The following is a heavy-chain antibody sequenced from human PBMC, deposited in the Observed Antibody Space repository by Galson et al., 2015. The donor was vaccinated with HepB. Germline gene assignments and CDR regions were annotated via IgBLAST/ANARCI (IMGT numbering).Heavy chain of an antibody. V-gene: IGHV6-1*01. CDR3: ARAKDGTFDY. CDR2: TYYRSRWYN. CDR1: GDSVSRNRVT. Sequence: ISGDSVSRNRVTWHWIRQSPSRGLEWLGRTYYRSRWYNDYEVSVKSRITINPDTSGNQFSLQLTSVTPEDTAVYYCARAKDGTFDYWGPGTLVTVSS. D-gene: IGHD1-1*01. J-gene: IGHJ4*02.